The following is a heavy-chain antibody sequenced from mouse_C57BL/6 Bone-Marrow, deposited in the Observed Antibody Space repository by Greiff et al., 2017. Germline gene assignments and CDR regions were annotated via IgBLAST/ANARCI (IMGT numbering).Heavy chain of an antibody. CDR2: ISSGGSYT. CDR3: ARHSGTTVVPFAY. Sequence: DVMLVESGGDLVKPGGSLKLSCAASGFTFSSYGMSWVRQTPDKRLEWVATISSGGSYTYYPDSVKGRFTISRDNAKNTLYLQMSSLKSEDTAMYYCARHSGTTVVPFAYWGQGTLVTVSA. J-gene: IGHJ3*01. CDR1: GFTFSSYG. D-gene: IGHD1-1*01. V-gene: IGHV5-6*02.